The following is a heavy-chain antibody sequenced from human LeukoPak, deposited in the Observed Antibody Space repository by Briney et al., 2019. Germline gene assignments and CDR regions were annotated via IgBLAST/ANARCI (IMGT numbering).Heavy chain of an antibody. J-gene: IGHJ6*02. CDR1: GGSFSGYY. CDR2: INHSGST. D-gene: IGHD3-3*01. CDR3: ARGRRRLYYDFWSGYSLHYGMDV. Sequence: SETLSLTCAVYGGSFSGYYWSWIRQPPGKGLEWIGEINHSGSTNYNPSLKSRVTTSEDTSKNQFSLKLSSVTAADTAVYYCARGRRRLYYDFWSGYSLHYGMDVWGQGTTVTVSS. V-gene: IGHV4-34*01.